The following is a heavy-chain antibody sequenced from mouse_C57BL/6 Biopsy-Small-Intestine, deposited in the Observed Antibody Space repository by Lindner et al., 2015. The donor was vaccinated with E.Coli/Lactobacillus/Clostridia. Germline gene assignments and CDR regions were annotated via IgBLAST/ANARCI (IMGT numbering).Heavy chain of an antibody. CDR1: GYTFTSYV. D-gene: IGHD2-4*01. CDR2: INPYNDGT. CDR3: ARGGSYYDYAHYYAMDY. V-gene: IGHV1-14*01. Sequence: VQLQESGPELVKPGASVKMSCKASGYTFTSYVMHWVKQKPGQGLEWIGYINPYNDGTKYNEKFKGKATLTSDKSSSTAYMELSSLTSEDSAVYYCARGGSYYDYAHYYAMDYWGQGTSVTVSS. J-gene: IGHJ4*01.